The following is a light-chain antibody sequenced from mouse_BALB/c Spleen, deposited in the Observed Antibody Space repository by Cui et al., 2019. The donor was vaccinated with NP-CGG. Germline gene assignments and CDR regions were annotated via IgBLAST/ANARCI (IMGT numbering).Light chain of an antibody. Sequence: QAVVTQESALTRSPGETVTLTCRSSTGAVTTSNYANWVQEKPDHLFTGLIGGTNNRAPGVSARFSGSLIGDKAALTITGAQTEDEAIYFCALWYSNHWVFGGGTKLTVL. CDR2: GTN. CDR1: TGAVTTSNY. V-gene: IGLV1*01. CDR3: ALWYSNHWV. J-gene: IGLJ1*01.